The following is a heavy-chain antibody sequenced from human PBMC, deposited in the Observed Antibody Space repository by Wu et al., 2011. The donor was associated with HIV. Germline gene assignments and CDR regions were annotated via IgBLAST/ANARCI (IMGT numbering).Heavy chain of an antibody. Sequence: EVHLVQSGPEVKRPGTTLQISCKVSDYSFSDYYIHWIKEAPGGGLEWVGLVLPGDGETIYGDKFQGRVTIAADTSIDTAYMQFSSLRSEDTAVYYCVREIFGSFDPWGQGTQVTVSS. J-gene: IGHJ5*02. CDR3: VREIFGSFDP. CDR2: VLPGDGET. D-gene: IGHD3-10*01. CDR1: DYSFSDYY. V-gene: IGHV1-69-2*01.